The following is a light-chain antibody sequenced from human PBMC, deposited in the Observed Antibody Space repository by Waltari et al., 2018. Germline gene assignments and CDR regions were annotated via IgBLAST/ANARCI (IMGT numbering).Light chain of an antibody. CDR1: SLRSYS. Sequence: SSELTQDPAVSVALGQTVRITCHGDSLRSYSASWYQQKPGQAPVLVIYGKNNRPSGIPDRFSGSSSGNTASLAITGAQAEDEAEYYCNSRDSRGKHWVFGGGTKLTVL. V-gene: IGLV3-19*01. CDR2: GKN. CDR3: NSRDSRGKHWV. J-gene: IGLJ3*02.